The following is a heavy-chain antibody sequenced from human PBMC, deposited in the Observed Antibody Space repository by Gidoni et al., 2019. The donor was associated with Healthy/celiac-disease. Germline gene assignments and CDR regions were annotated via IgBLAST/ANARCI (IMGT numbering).Heavy chain of an antibody. D-gene: IGHD2-21*02. CDR3: GKPGAGGDCGGGDY. J-gene: IGHJ4*02. CDR1: GLPFSSYA. Sequence: EVQLLESGGGLVQPGGSLRLSCSASGLPFSSYAMSWVRQAPGKGRAWVSAISGSGGSTYYEESVKGRFPSSRENSKNTLYRQMNSLRAEETAVDYCGKPGAGGDCGGGDYWGQGTLVTVSS. V-gene: IGHV3-23*01. CDR2: ISGSGGST.